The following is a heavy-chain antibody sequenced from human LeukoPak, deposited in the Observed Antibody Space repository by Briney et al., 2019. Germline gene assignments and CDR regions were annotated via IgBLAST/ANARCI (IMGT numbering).Heavy chain of an antibody. CDR1: GFTFSSYA. D-gene: IGHD5-24*01. V-gene: IGHV3-23*01. Sequence: GGSLRLSCAASGFTFSSYAMSWVRQAPGKGLEWVSAISGSGGSTYYADSVKGRFTISRDNSKNTLYLQMNSLRAEDTAVYYCAYQDVYRGKIDYWGQGTLVTVSS. J-gene: IGHJ4*02. CDR2: ISGSGGST. CDR3: AYQDVYRGKIDY.